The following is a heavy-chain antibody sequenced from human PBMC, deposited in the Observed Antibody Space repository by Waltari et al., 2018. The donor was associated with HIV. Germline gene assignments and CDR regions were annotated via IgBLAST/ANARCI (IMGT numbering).Heavy chain of an antibody. CDR3: ASGTGYDSSGFRFSAFDI. CDR2: INAGNGNT. V-gene: IGHV1-3*01. Sequence: QVQLVQSGAEVKKPGASVKVSCKASGYTFMNNAMHWVRQATGQGLEWMGWINAGNGNTKYLQKFQGRVTITRDTSASTAYMELSSLRSEDTAVYYCASGTGYDSSGFRFSAFDIWGQGTMVTVSS. D-gene: IGHD3-22*01. CDR1: GYTFMNNA. J-gene: IGHJ3*02.